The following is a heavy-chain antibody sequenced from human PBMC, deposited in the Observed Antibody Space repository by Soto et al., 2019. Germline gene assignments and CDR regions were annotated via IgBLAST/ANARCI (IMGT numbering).Heavy chain of an antibody. J-gene: IGHJ4*02. D-gene: IGHD1-1*01. V-gene: IGHV3-48*02. CDR1: GFSFSTYN. CDR2: ISYGSSAK. Sequence: GGSLRLSCAASGFSFSTYNMNWVHQAPGKGLEWVSYISYGSSAKYYADSVKGRFTIFRDNAKSSLYLQMNSLRDEDTAVYYCARARVAGWKPFDYWGQGTLVTVSS. CDR3: ARARVAGWKPFDY.